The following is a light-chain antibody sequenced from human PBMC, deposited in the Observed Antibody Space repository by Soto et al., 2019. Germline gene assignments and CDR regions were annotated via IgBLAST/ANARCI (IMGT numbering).Light chain of an antibody. CDR2: GAS. Sequence: EIVLTQSPGTLSLSPGERATLSCRASQSVSSSYLAWYQQKPGQAPRLLIYGASSRATGIPARFSVSGSGTDFTLTISRLEPEDFAVYYCQQYGSSPMYTFGQGTKLEIK. V-gene: IGKV3-20*01. J-gene: IGKJ2*01. CDR1: QSVSSSY. CDR3: QQYGSSPMYT.